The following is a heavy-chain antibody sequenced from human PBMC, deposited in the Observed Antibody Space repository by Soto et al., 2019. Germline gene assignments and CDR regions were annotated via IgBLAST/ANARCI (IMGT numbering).Heavy chain of an antibody. CDR2: INPNSGGT. Sequence: QVQLVQSGAEVKKPGASVKVSCKASGYTFTGYYMHWVRQAPGQGLEWMGWINPNSGGTNYAQKFQGRVTMTRDTSISTAYMELSRLRSDDTGVYYCARDRRDTVGYCGNYRGGVYYYYGMDVWGQGPTVTVSS. CDR3: ARDRRDTVGYCGNYRGGVYYYYGMDV. CDR1: GYTFTGYY. J-gene: IGHJ6*02. V-gene: IGHV1-2*02. D-gene: IGHD4-4*01.